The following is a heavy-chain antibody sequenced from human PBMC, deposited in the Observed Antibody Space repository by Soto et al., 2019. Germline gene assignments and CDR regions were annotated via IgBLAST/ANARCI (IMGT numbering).Heavy chain of an antibody. J-gene: IGHJ4*02. Sequence: SVKVSCKASGGTFSSYAISWVRQAPGQGLEWMGGIIPIFGTANYAQKFQGRVTITADKSTSTAYMELSSLRSEDTAVYYCARPLLLKYSSGWYFDYWGQGTLVTVSS. D-gene: IGHD6-19*01. CDR3: ARPLLLKYSSGWYFDY. CDR1: GGTFSSYA. V-gene: IGHV1-69*06. CDR2: IIPIFGTA.